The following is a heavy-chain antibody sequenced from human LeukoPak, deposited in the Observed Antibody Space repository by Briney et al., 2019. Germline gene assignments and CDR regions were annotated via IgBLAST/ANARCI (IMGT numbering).Heavy chain of an antibody. J-gene: IGHJ4*02. CDR1: GFPFSSYE. CDR2: IDSGGITI. D-gene: IGHD4-17*01. Sequence: PGGSLRLSCEGSGFPFSSYEMNWLRQAPGKGLEWVSHIDSGGITIYYADSVEGRFTISRDNAMNSIYLQMDSLRVEDTAIYYCARDSVGDLLDYWGQGTPVTVSS. V-gene: IGHV3-48*03. CDR3: ARDSVGDLLDY.